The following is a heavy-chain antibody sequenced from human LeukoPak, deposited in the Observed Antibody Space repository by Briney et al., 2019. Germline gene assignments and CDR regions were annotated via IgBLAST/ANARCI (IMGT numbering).Heavy chain of an antibody. CDR1: GGSISGYY. Sequence: PSETLSLTCTVSGGSISGYYWSWIRQPPGKGLEWIGYIFYTGSTNYNPSLKSRVTISVDTSKNQFSLKLSSVTAADTAVYYCARFVWQNYYDSSGLGYNWFDPWGQGTLVTVSS. D-gene: IGHD3-22*01. J-gene: IGHJ5*02. CDR3: ARFVWQNYYDSSGLGYNWFDP. CDR2: IFYTGST. V-gene: IGHV4-59*08.